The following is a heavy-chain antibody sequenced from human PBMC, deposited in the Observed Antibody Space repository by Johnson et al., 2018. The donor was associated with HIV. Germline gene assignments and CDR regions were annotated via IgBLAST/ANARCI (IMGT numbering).Heavy chain of an antibody. Sequence: QVQLVESGEGVVQPGRSLRLSCAASGFTFSSYAMHWVRQAPGKGLEWVAVISYDGSNKYYADSVKGRFTISRDNSKNTLYLQMNSLRAEDTAVYYCAREGNYYDSSSHAFDIWGQGTMVTVSS. D-gene: IGHD3-22*01. CDR1: GFTFSSYA. V-gene: IGHV3-30-3*01. CDR3: AREGNYYDSSSHAFDI. J-gene: IGHJ3*02. CDR2: ISYDGSNK.